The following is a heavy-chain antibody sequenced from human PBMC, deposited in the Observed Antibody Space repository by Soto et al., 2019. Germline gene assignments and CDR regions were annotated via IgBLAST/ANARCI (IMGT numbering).Heavy chain of an antibody. CDR1: RAFINSGGFY. D-gene: IGHD2-15*01. CDR2: IFHSGST. V-gene: IGHV4-31*03. CDR3: VRGGIAGHWFDP. Sequence: QGQLQESGPGLVKPTQTLSLPCSVSRAFINSGGFYYSWIRQPPGKGLEWLGYIFHSGSTLYNPSLRGRLTLSADTSRNQLSLYLTSVTAADTAVYYCVRGGIAGHWFDPWGQGILVTVSS. J-gene: IGHJ5*02.